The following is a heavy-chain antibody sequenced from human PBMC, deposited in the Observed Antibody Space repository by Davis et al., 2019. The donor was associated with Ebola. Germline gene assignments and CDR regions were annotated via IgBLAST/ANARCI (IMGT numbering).Heavy chain of an antibody. CDR3: ARMGDHYYYYMDV. CDR1: GFTFSSYS. V-gene: IGHV3-21*01. J-gene: IGHJ6*03. D-gene: IGHD2-21*01. CDR2: ISSSSSYI. Sequence: PGGSLRLSCAASGFTFSSYSMNWVRQAPGKGLEWVSSISSSSSYIYYADSVKGRFTISRDNAKNSLYLQMNSLRAEDTAVYYCARMGDHYYYYMDVWGKGTTVTVSS.